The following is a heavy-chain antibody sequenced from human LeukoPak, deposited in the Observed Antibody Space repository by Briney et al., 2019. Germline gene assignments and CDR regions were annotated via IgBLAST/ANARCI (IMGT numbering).Heavy chain of an antibody. D-gene: IGHD6-19*01. CDR1: GGSISTSSYY. V-gene: IGHV4-39*01. CDR3: ARLSSGWAVDY. CDR2: IFYTGST. J-gene: IGHJ4*02. Sequence: SETLSLTCTVSGGSISTSSYYWGWIRQPPGKGLEWIGSIFYTGSTYYNPSLKSRVTISLDTSKSQFSLQLNSVTPEDTAVYYCARLSSGWAVDYWGQGALVTVSS.